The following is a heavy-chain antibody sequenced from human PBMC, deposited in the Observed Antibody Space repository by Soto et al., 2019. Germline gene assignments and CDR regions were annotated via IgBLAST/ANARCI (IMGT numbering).Heavy chain of an antibody. CDR1: VFTFRSSG. CDR3: AKDRQADFWRLPSPMDV. Sequence: GSLRLSCAASVFTFRSSGIHWVRQAPGKGLEWVAVISYDGSNKFYIDSVKGRFTVSRDNSKNTLYLQMSSLRAEDTAVYYCAKDRQADFWRLPSPMDVWGQGTTVTVSS. J-gene: IGHJ6*02. CDR2: ISYDGSNK. D-gene: IGHD3-3*01. V-gene: IGHV3-30*18.